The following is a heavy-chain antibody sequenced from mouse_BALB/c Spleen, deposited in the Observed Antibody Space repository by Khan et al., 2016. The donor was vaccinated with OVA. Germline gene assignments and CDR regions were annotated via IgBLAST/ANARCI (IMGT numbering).Heavy chain of an antibody. CDR2: IWAGAST. V-gene: IGHV2-9*02. J-gene: IGHJ2*01. D-gene: IGHD1-1*02. Sequence: QVQLKESGPGLVAPSQSLSLTCTVSGFSLTSYGVPWVRQPPGKGLEWLGVIWAGASTHSTSAPMSRPSISHDNAKRQVVLKMNSLQTDDTAMYYGARLEDMGGRGTTRTVSS. CDR1: GFSLTSYG. CDR3: ARLEDM.